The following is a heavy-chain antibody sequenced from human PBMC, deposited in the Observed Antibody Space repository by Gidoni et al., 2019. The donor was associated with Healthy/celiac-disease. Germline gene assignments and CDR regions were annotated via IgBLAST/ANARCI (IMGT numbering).Heavy chain of an antibody. V-gene: IGHV3-15*01. CDR1: GFTFRNDW. CDR2: IKSKTDGGTT. D-gene: IGHD6-13*01. J-gene: IGHJ4*02. CDR3: TTTRYSSSWYLVGYFDY. Sequence: EVHLVESGGGLVRPGGSLRISCAASGFTFRNDWMSWVRQAPGKGLEWVGRIKSKTDGGTTDYAAPVKGRFTISRDDAKDTLYLQMNSRKTEDTAGYYCTTTRYSSSWYLVGYFDYWGQGTLVTVSS.